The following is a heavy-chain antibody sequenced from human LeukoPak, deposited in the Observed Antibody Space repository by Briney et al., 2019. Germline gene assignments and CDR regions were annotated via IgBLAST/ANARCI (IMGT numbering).Heavy chain of an antibody. CDR2: INTNTGNP. D-gene: IGHD5-18*01. Sequence: ASVKVSCKASGYTFTSYAMNWVRQAPGQGLEWMGWINTNTGNPTYAQGFTGRFVFSLDTSVSTAYLQISSLKAEDTGVYFCARDSGSVDVPMDDYWGQGTLVTVSS. V-gene: IGHV7-4-1*02. J-gene: IGHJ4*02. CDR1: GYTFTSYA. CDR3: ARDSGSVDVPMDDY.